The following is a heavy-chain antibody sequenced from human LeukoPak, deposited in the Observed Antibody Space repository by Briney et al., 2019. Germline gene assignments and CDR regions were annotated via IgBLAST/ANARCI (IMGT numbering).Heavy chain of an antibody. CDR2: IYYSGST. J-gene: IGHJ5*02. V-gene: IGHV4-59*01. Sequence: SETLSLTCTVSGGSISSYHWSWIRQPPGKGLEWIGYIYYSGSTNYNPSLKSRVTISVDTSKNQFSLKLSSVTAADTAVYYCARDGVRGYSYATWGQGTLVTVSS. D-gene: IGHD5-18*01. CDR1: GGSISSYH. CDR3: ARDGVRGYSYAT.